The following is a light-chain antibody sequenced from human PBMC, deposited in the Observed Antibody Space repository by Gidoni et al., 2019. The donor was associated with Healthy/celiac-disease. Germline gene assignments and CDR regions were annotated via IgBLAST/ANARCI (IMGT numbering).Light chain of an antibody. Sequence: EIVLPQSPGTLSLSPGERATLSCRASQSVRSRYLAWYQQKPGQAPRLRISGASSRATGIPDRFSGSGAGTDFTLTIRRLEPEDFAVYYCQQYGSPWTFXXXTKVEIK. J-gene: IGKJ1*01. CDR3: QQYGSPWT. CDR2: GAS. CDR1: QSVRSRY. V-gene: IGKV3-20*01.